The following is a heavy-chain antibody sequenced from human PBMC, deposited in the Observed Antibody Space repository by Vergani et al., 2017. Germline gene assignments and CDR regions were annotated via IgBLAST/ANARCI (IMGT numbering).Heavy chain of an antibody. V-gene: IGHV3-33*01. D-gene: IGHD5-18*01. Sequence: QVQLVESGGGVVQPGRSLRLSCAASGFTFSSYGMHWVRQAPGKGLGWVAVIWYDGSNKYYADSVKGRFTISRDNSKKTLYRQMNSLRAEDTAVYYCARDSSVKSTAIEYLYFDLWGRGTLVTVSS. J-gene: IGHJ2*01. CDR1: GFTFSSYG. CDR3: ARDSSVKSTAIEYLYFDL. CDR2: IWYDGSNK.